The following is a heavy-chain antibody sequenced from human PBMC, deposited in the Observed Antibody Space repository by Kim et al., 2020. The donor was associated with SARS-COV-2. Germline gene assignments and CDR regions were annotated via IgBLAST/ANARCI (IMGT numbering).Heavy chain of an antibody. CDR2: TRNKANSYTT. CDR1: GFTFSDHY. CDR3: ARDRIFYDSSGYRYYGMDV. V-gene: IGHV3-72*01. Sequence: GGSLRLSCAASGFTFSDHYMDWVRQAPGKGLEWVGRTRNKANSYTTEYAASVKGRFTISRDDSKNSLYLQMNSLKTEDTAVYYCARDRIFYDSSGYRYYGMDVWGQGTTVTVSS. J-gene: IGHJ6*02. D-gene: IGHD3-22*01.